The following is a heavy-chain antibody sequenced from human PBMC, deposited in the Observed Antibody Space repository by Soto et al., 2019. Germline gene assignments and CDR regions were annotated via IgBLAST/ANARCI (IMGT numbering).Heavy chain of an antibody. D-gene: IGHD5-18*01. CDR3: ARGAADTAMVDS. CDR1: CGSIRSYY. CDR2: IFYSGST. J-gene: IGHJ4*02. Sequence: PSETLSLTCTVSCGSIRSYYWTWIRQPPGKGLEWLGYIFYSGSTFYNPSLKSRVTISIHTSKSQFSLQLTSVTAADTAVYYCARGAADTAMVDSWGQGTPVTVSS. V-gene: IGHV4-59*01.